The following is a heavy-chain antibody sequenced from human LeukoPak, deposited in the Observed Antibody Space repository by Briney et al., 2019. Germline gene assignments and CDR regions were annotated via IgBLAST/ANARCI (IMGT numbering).Heavy chain of an antibody. J-gene: IGHJ5*02. CDR1: SGSISSYY. D-gene: IGHD6-13*01. Sequence: SETLSLTCTVSSGSISSYYWSWIRQPAGKGLEWIGRIYTSGSTNYNPSLKSRVTMSVDTSKNQFSLKLSSVTAADTAVYYCARDGYSSSSPFDPWGQRTLVTVSS. V-gene: IGHV4-4*07. CDR2: IYTSGST. CDR3: ARDGYSSSSPFDP.